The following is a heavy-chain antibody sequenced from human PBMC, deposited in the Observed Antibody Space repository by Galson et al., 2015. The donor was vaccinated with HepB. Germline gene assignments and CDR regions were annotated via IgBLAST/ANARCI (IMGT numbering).Heavy chain of an antibody. J-gene: IGHJ4*02. D-gene: IGHD2-21*01. CDR3: ARGMAYCGGDCYPSGPIDY. CDR2: INPNSGGT. V-gene: IGHV1-2*02. Sequence: SVKVSCKASGYTFTGYYMHWVRQAPGQGLEWMGWINPNSGGTNYAQKFQGRVTMTRDTSISTAYMELSRLRSDDTAVYYCARGMAYCGGDCYPSGPIDYWGQGTLVTVSS. CDR1: GYTFTGYY.